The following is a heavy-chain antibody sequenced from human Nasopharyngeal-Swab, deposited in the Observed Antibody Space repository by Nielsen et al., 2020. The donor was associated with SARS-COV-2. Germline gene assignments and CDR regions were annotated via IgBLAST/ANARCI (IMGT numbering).Heavy chain of an antibody. V-gene: IGHV3-30*18. Sequence: GGSLRLSCAASGFTFSSYGMHWVRQAPGKGLEWVALISYDGSNKYYADSVKGRFTISRDNSKNTLYLQMNSLGAEDTAVYYCAKDYGDSSGYYQYYFDYWGQGTLVTVSS. CDR1: GFTFSSYG. CDR2: ISYDGSNK. CDR3: AKDYGDSSGYYQYYFDY. J-gene: IGHJ4*02. D-gene: IGHD3-22*01.